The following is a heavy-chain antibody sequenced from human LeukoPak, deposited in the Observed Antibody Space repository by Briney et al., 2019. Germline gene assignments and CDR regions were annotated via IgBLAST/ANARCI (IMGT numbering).Heavy chain of an antibody. D-gene: IGHD3-10*01. Sequence: SETLSLTCTVSGGSISSYYWSWIRQPAGKGLEWIGRIHTSGSTNYNPSLKSRVTMSVDTSKNQFSQKLSSVIAADTAVYYCARDTYYYASGSYYTPYYMDVWGKGTTVTISS. J-gene: IGHJ6*03. CDR1: GGSISSYY. V-gene: IGHV4-4*07. CDR3: ARDTYYYASGSYYTPYYMDV. CDR2: IHTSGST.